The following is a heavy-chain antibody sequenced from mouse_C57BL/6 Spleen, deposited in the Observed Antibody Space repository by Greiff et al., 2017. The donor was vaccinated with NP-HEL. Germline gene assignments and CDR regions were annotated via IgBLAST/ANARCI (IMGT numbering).Heavy chain of an antibody. CDR2: IYPGDGDT. Sequence: QVQLKQSGPELVKPGASVKISCKASGYAFSSSWMNWVKQRPGKGLEWIGRIYPGDGDTNYNGKFKGKATLTADKSSSTAYMQLSSLTSEDSAVYFCARVIYYDYDDAMDYWGQGTSVTVSS. V-gene: IGHV1-82*01. D-gene: IGHD2-4*01. CDR3: ARVIYYDYDDAMDY. CDR1: GYAFSSSW. J-gene: IGHJ4*01.